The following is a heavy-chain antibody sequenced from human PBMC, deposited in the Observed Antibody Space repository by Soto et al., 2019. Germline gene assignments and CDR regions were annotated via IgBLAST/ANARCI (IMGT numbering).Heavy chain of an antibody. D-gene: IGHD4-17*01. Sequence: GASVKVSCKASGYTFTGYYMHWVRQAPGQGLEWMGWINPNSGGTNYAQKFQGRVTMTRDTSISTAYMELSRLRSDDTAVYYCARPTTVTTFWFDPWCQGTLVTGSS. V-gene: IGHV1-2*02. CDR3: ARPTTVTTFWFDP. J-gene: IGHJ5*02. CDR1: GYTFTGYY. CDR2: INPNSGGT.